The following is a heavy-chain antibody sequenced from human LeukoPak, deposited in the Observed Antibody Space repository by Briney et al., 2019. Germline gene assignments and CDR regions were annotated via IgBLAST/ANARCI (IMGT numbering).Heavy chain of an antibody. D-gene: IGHD3-3*01. CDR1: GFTFSSYA. J-gene: IGHJ4*02. CDR3: AKGMFWGVYSHDY. Sequence: GGSLRLSCAASGFTFSSYAMSWVRQAPGKGLEWVSAISGSGDNTYYGDNTYYADSVKGRFTISRDNSKNTLYLQMHSLRAEDTALYYCAKGMFWGVYSHDYWGQGTRVTAPS. V-gene: IGHV3-23*01. CDR2: ISGSGDNTYYGDNT.